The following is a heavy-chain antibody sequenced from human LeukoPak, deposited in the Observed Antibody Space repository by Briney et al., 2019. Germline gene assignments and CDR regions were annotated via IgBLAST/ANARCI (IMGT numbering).Heavy chain of an antibody. CDR1: GYSFTNYW. D-gene: IGHD3-16*01. CDR2: IYPGDSDI. V-gene: IGHV5-51*01. Sequence: GESLKISCKDFGYSFTNYWIGWVRQMPGKGLEWMGIIYPGDSDIRYSPSFQGQVTISADKSISTAYLQWSSLKASDSAMYYCARAPYGDFVKIDYWGQGTLVTVSS. CDR3: ARAPYGDFVKIDY. J-gene: IGHJ4*02.